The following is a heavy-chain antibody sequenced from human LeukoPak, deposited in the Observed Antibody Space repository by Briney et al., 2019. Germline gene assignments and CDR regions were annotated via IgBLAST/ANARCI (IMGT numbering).Heavy chain of an antibody. CDR2: INTDGSST. CDR1: GFTFGSYW. D-gene: IGHD6-13*01. J-gene: IGHJ4*02. CDR3: ARDRGSSWFTYYFDY. Sequence: GGSLRLSCAASGFTFGSYWMHWVRQAPGKGLVWVSRINTDGSSTTYADSVKGRFTISRDNAKNTLYLQMNSLRAEDTAVYYCARDRGSSWFTYYFDYWGQGTLVTVSP. V-gene: IGHV3-74*01.